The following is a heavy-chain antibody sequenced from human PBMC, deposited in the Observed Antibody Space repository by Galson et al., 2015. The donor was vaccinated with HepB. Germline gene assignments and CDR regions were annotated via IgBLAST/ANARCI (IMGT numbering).Heavy chain of an antibody. J-gene: IGHJ4*02. V-gene: IGHV1-3*01. CDR3: ARVRVTMVRGLISQHFDY. CDR2: ISGGNGNT. CDR1: GYTFTTYA. Sequence: SVKVSCKASGYTFTTYAMHWVRQAPGQRLGWMGWISGGNGNTRNSQKFQDRVTLTRDTSASTACMDLSSLRSEDTAIYYCARVRVTMVRGLISQHFDYWGQGTLVTVSS. D-gene: IGHD3-10*01.